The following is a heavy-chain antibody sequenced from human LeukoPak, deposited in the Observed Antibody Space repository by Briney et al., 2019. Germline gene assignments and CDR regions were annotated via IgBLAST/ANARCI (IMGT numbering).Heavy chain of an antibody. CDR1: GGSISSYY. Sequence: SETLSLTCTVSGGSISSYYWSWIRQPPGKELEWMGYIYYSGSTNYNPSLKSRVTISVDTTKSQFSLKLSSVTAADTAVYYCARHGPYYYDSSGSVWGQGTLVTVSS. D-gene: IGHD3-22*01. CDR3: ARHGPYYYDSSGSV. CDR2: IYYSGST. J-gene: IGHJ4*02. V-gene: IGHV4-59*08.